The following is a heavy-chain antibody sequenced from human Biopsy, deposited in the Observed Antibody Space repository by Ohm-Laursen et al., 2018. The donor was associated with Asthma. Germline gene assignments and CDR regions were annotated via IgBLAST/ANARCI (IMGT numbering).Heavy chain of an antibody. CDR1: GYSLTALS. Sequence: VSSVKVSCKISGYSLTALSMDWVRQAPGQGLEWMGGHDHEVGGTVNARRFQGRVTMTEDTSTDTAYMELSSLSSDDTAVYYCASDFPKDYVRYNFQFWGQGTLVTVSS. V-gene: IGHV1-24*01. CDR3: ASDFPKDYVRYNFQF. CDR2: HDHEVGGT. D-gene: IGHD4-17*01. J-gene: IGHJ4*02.